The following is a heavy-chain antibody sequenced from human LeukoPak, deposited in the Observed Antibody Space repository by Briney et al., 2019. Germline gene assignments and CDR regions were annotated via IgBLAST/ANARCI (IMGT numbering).Heavy chain of an antibody. Sequence: GESLKISCKGSGYLFTNYWIGWVRQMPGKGLEWMGIIYPGDSDTRYSPSFQGQVTISADKSISTAYLQWSSLKASDTAMYYCARRPPPDYGSGSVNYYFDYWGQGTLVTVSS. CDR2: IYPGDSDT. CDR3: ARRPPPDYGSGSVNYYFDY. V-gene: IGHV5-51*01. CDR1: GYLFTNYW. D-gene: IGHD3-10*01. J-gene: IGHJ4*02.